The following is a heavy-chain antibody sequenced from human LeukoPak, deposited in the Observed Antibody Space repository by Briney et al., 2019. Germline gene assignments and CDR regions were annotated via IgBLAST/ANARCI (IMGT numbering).Heavy chain of an antibody. J-gene: IGHJ4*02. CDR1: GYTFTSYD. V-gene: IGHV1-8*01. CDR2: MSPNSGNT. D-gene: IGHD7-27*01. CDR3: VRTPPNWGADF. Sequence: ASVTVSCTASGYTFTSYDFNWVRQATGQRPEWMGWMSPNSGNTGYAQKFQGRVTMTRDTSTGTAYLELSSLRSEDSAVYYCVRTPPNWGADFWGQGTLVTVSS.